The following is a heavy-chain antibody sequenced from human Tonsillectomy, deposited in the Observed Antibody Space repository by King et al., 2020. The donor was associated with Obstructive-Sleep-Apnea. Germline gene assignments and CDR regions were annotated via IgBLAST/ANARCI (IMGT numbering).Heavy chain of an antibody. CDR2: IYYSGST. CDR3: ARGVHVYKGNDGWNWFDP. V-gene: IGHV4-31*03. Sequence: QLQESGPGLVKPSQTLSLTCTVSGGSISSGDYYWSWIRQHPGKGLEWIGYIYYSGSTYYNPSLKSRVTMSVDTSKNQFSLKLSSVTAADTAGYYCARGVHVYKGNDGWNWFDPWGQGTLVTVSS. CDR1: GGSISSGDYY. J-gene: IGHJ5*02. D-gene: IGHD1-20*01.